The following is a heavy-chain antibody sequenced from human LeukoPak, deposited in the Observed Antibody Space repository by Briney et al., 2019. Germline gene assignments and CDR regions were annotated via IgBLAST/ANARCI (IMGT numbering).Heavy chain of an antibody. D-gene: IGHD3-22*01. Sequence: ASVKVSCKASGYTFTSYDINWVRQATGQGLEWMGWMNPNSGNTGYAQKLQGRVTMTTDTSTSTAYMELRSLRSDDTAVYYCARTQHNYYDSSGNLFDYWGQGTLVTVSS. J-gene: IGHJ4*02. CDR1: GYTFTSYD. CDR3: ARTQHNYYDSSGNLFDY. V-gene: IGHV1-8*01. CDR2: MNPNSGNT.